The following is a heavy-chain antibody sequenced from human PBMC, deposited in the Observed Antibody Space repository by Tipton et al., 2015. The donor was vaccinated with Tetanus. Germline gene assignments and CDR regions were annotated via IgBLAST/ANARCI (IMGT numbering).Heavy chain of an antibody. D-gene: IGHD6-25*01. CDR3: ARWIAATGTDFDF. CDR2: VFHSGTT. Sequence: TLSLTCTVSGVSISSNSYYWGWIRQPPGKGLEWIGTVFHSGTTYYNPSLKSRVTISVDTSKNQFSLKLTSVTAADTAVYYCARWIAATGTDFDFWGQGTLVTVSS. CDR1: GVSISSNSYY. V-gene: IGHV4-39*01. J-gene: IGHJ4*02.